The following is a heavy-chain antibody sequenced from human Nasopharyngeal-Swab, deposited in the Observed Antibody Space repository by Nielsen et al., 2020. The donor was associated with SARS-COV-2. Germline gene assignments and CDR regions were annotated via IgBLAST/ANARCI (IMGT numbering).Heavy chain of an antibody. V-gene: IGHV4-39*01. CDR1: GGSISSSSYY. J-gene: IGHJ4*02. CDR2: IYYSGST. Sequence: SETLSLTCTVSGGSISSSSYYWGWIRQPPGKGLEWIGSIYYSGSTYYNPSLKSRVTISVDTSKNQFSLKLSSVTAADTAVYYCARGDGYNYPFDYWGQGTLVTVSS. D-gene: IGHD5-24*01. CDR3: ARGDGYNYPFDY.